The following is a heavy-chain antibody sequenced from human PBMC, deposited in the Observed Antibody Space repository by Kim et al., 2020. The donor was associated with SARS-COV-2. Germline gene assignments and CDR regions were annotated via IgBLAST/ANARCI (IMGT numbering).Heavy chain of an antibody. Sequence: GGSLRLSCAGSGFTFSAYAMTWVRQAPGKGLEWVSGISDYGGSTYYADSVKGRFTISRDNSKSTLYLQMNSLRADDTAVYYCAKKGVVGSSSYFDYWGQG. J-gene: IGHJ4*02. CDR1: GFTFSAYA. V-gene: IGHV3-23*01. D-gene: IGHD1-26*01. CDR3: AKKGVVGSSSYFDY. CDR2: ISDYGGST.